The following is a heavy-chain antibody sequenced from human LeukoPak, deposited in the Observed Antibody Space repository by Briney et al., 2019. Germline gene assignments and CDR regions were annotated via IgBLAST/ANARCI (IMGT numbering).Heavy chain of an antibody. D-gene: IGHD3-10*01. J-gene: IGHJ4*02. CDR1: GFTFSSYS. CDR3: AHYGSGSYYRDY. V-gene: IGHV3-21*01. CDR2: ISSSSSYI. Sequence: GGSLRLSCAASGFTFSSYSMNWVRQAPGKGLEWVSSISSSSSYIYYADSVKGRFTISRDNAKNSLYLQMNSLRAEDTAVYYCAHYGSGSYYRDYWGQGTLVTVSS.